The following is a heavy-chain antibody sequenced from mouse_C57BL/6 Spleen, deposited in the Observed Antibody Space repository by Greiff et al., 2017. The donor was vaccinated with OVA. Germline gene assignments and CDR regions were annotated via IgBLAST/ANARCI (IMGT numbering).Heavy chain of an antibody. Sequence: DVKLQESGGGLVKPGGSLKLSCAASGFTFSDYGMHWVRQAPEKGLEWVAYISSGSSTIYYADTVKGRFTISRDNAKNTLFLQMTSLRSEGTAMYYCARSPFDYWGQGTTLTVSS. CDR3: ARSPFDY. CDR1: GFTFSDYG. V-gene: IGHV5-17*01. J-gene: IGHJ2*01. CDR2: ISSGSSTI.